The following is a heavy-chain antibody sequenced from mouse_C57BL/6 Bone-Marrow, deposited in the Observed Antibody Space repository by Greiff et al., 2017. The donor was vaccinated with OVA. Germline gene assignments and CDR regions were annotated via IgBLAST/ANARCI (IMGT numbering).Heavy chain of an antibody. J-gene: IGHJ2*01. D-gene: IGHD1-1*01. Sequence: EVHLVESGEGLVKPGGSLKLSCAASGFTFSSYAMSWVRQTPEKRLEWVAYISSGGDYIYYADTVKGRFTISRDNARNTLYLQMSSLKSEDTAMYYGTRGGGTTVELDYWGQGTTLTVSS. CDR3: TRGGGTTVELDY. CDR1: GFTFSSYA. V-gene: IGHV5-9-1*02. CDR2: ISSGGDYI.